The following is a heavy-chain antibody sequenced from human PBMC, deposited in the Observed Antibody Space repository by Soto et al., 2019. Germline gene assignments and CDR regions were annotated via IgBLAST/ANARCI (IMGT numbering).Heavy chain of an antibody. CDR3: ARGRDYSAGSSLGRRMDV. Sequence: QVQLQESGPGLVKPSETLSLLCFVSGEAVGSGQSYWNWIRQAPGKGLEWIGHTSVTGAMKYSASLKSRVTMSVDTSKSQIALTMTSLTDADSATYFCARGRDYSAGSSLGRRMDVWGQGTTVTVAS. J-gene: IGHJ6*02. CDR1: GEAVGSGQSY. V-gene: IGHV4-61*01. D-gene: IGHD3-10*01. CDR2: TSVTGAM.